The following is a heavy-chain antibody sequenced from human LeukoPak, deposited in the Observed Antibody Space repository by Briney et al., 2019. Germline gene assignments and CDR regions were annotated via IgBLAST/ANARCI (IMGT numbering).Heavy chain of an antibody. V-gene: IGHV3-74*01. CDR1: GFIFSGYW. Sequence: GGSLRLSCAASGFIFSGYWMRWVRQAPGKGLVWVSRIDSDGSNTIYADSVKGRFTISRDNAKNTLYLQVDSLRVEDTAVYYCAKDGERATITGDAAFDIWGQGTMVTVS. J-gene: IGHJ3*02. D-gene: IGHD5-24*01. CDR3: AKDGERATITGDAAFDI. CDR2: IDSDGSNT.